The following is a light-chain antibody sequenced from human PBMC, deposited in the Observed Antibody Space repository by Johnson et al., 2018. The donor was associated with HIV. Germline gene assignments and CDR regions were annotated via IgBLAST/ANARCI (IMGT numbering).Light chain of an antibody. V-gene: IGLV1-51*02. CDR2: ENN. CDR1: SSNIGNNY. CDR3: GTWDSRLSAAV. J-gene: IGLJ1*01. Sequence: QSVLTQPPSVSAAPGQKVSISCSGSSSNIGNNYVSWYRQLPGTAPKVLIYENNKRPSGIPDRFSGSKSGTSATLGITGLQPGDEADYYCGTWDSRLSAAVFGTGTKVTVL.